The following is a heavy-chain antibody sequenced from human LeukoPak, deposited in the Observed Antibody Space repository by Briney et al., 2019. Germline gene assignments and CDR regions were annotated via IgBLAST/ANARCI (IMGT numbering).Heavy chain of an antibody. J-gene: IGHJ3*02. Sequence: GGSLRLSCAASGFTFSSYWMSWVRQAPGKGLEWVANIKQDGSEKYYVDSVKGRFTISRDNAKNSLYLQMNSLRAEDTAVYYCARDLYSSGWFDAFDIWGQGTMVTVSS. V-gene: IGHV3-7*01. CDR3: ARDLYSSGWFDAFDI. CDR2: IKQDGSEK. CDR1: GFTFSSYW. D-gene: IGHD6-19*01.